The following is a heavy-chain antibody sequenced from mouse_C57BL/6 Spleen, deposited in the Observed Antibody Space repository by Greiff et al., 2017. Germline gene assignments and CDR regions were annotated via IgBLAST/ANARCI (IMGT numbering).Heavy chain of an antibody. D-gene: IGHD2-4*01. J-gene: IGHJ3*01. Sequence: VQLQQPGAELVMPGASVKLSCKASGYTFTSYWMHWVKQRPGQGLEWIGEIDPSDSYTNYNQKFKGKSTLTVDKSSSTAYMQLSSLTSEDSAVYYCARAGLRRGGLFAYWGQGTLVTVSA. CDR2: IDPSDSYT. CDR1: GYTFTSYW. V-gene: IGHV1-69*01. CDR3: ARAGLRRGGLFAY.